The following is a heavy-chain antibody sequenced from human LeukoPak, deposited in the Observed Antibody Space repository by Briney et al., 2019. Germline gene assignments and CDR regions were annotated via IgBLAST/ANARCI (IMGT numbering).Heavy chain of an antibody. Sequence: SSETLSLTCTVSGGSFSSGGYYWSWIRQHPGKGLEWIGYIHYSGSTYYNPSLKSRVSMAVDTSKNQFSLKLSSVTAADTAVYYCARDLGGGNYETLLYWGQGTLVTVSS. CDR1: GGSFSSGGYY. CDR2: IHYSGST. D-gene: IGHD4-23*01. CDR3: ARDLGGGNYETLLY. J-gene: IGHJ4*02. V-gene: IGHV4-31*03.